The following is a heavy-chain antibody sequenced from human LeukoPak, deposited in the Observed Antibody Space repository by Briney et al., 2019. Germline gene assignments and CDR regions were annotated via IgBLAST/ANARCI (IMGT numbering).Heavy chain of an antibody. CDR1: GYTFTNYY. D-gene: IGHD3-10*01. V-gene: IGHV1-18*04. CDR2: ISAYNGNT. J-gene: IGHJ3*02. CDR3: ARDLKTDTLSTQLWFGELSPDDAFDI. Sequence: ASVKVSCKASGYTFTNYYMVWVRQAPGQGLEWMGWISAYNGNTNYAQKLQGRVTMTTDTSTSTAYMELRSLRSDDTAVYYCARDLKTDTLSTQLWFGELSPDDAFDIWGQGTMVTVSS.